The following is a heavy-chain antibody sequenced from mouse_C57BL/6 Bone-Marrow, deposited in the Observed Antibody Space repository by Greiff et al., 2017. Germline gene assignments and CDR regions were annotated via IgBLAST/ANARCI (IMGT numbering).Heavy chain of an antibody. J-gene: IGHJ3*01. CDR3: ARRGLYYDFDFFAY. D-gene: IGHD2-4*01. Sequence: VQLQQPGAELVRPGSSVKLSCKASGYTFTSYWMEWVKQRPGQGLEWIGNIYPSDSETHYNQKFKAKATLTVDKSSSKAYMQLSILTSEVSAVYYDARRGLYYDFDFFAYGGQGTLVTVSA. CDR1: GYTFTSYW. V-gene: IGHV1-61*01. CDR2: IYPSDSET.